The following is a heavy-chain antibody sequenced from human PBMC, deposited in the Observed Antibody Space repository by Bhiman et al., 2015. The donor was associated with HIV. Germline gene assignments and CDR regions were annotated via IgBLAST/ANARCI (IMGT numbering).Heavy chain of an antibody. CDR3: AREINYRTSWYVFVGGLNY. CDR2: ISSTDNTI. D-gene: IGHD2-2*01. Sequence: QVQLVESGGTLVKPGGSLRLSCVASGFTFTDYYMSWIRQAPGRGLEWLSYISSTDNTISYADSVKGRFTISRDNAKNSLSLQMSSLRAEDTAVYYCAREINYRTSWYVFVGGLNYWGQGTLVTVSS. J-gene: IGHJ4*02. V-gene: IGHV3-11*04. CDR1: GFTFTDYY.